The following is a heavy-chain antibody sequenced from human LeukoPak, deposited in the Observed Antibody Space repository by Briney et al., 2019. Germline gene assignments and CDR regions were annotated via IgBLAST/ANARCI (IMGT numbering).Heavy chain of an antibody. D-gene: IGHD2-2*01. J-gene: IGHJ4*02. CDR3: ARIVSANCYGDY. V-gene: IGHV2-70*17. CDR1: GFSLTTRGTC. Sequence: SGPALVKPTQTLTLTCTFSGFSLTTRGTCVSWIRQPPGKALEWLARIDWDDDKFYNTSLKTRLTISKDTSKTQVVLTLTNMDPVDTATYYCARIVSANCYGDYWGQGTLVTVSS. CDR2: IDWDDDK.